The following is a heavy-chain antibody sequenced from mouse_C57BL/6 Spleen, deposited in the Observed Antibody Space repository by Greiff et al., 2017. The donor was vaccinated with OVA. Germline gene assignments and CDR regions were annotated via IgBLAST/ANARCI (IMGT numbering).Heavy chain of an antibody. CDR1: GYTFTDYY. J-gene: IGHJ4*01. D-gene: IGHD4-1*01. Sequence: EVQLQQSGPELVKPGASVKISCKASGYTFTDYYMNWVKQSHGKSLEWIGDINPNNGGTSYNQKFKGKATLTVEKSSSTAYMELRSLTSEDSAVYYCARWEGLDYWGQGTSVTVSS. V-gene: IGHV1-26*01. CDR2: INPNNGGT. CDR3: ARWEGLDY.